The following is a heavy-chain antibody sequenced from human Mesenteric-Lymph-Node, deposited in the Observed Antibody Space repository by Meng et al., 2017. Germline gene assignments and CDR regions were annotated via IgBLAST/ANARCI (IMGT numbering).Heavy chain of an antibody. CDR2: ISGSGDLI. Sequence: GGSLRLSCGASGFTFSLYAINWVRQAPGKGLEWVSTISGSGDLIYYADSVKGRFTISRDNSRNSVHLQMNSLRVEDTAVYYCAKGTYYGSPKMVAFDIWGQGTIVTVSS. D-gene: IGHD3-10*01. V-gene: IGHV3-23*01. J-gene: IGHJ3*02. CDR3: AKGTYYGSPKMVAFDI. CDR1: GFTFSLYA.